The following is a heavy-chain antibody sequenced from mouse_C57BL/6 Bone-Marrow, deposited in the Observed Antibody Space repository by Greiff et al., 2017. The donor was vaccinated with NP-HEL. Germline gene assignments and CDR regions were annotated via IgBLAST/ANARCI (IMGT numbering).Heavy chain of an antibody. D-gene: IGHD2-2*01. V-gene: IGHV14-4*01. CDR3: TTTTMVTPFAY. J-gene: IGHJ3*01. CDR1: GFNIKDDY. Sequence: EVMLVESGAELVRPGASVKLSCTASGFNIKDDYMHLVKQRPEQGLEWIGWIDPENGDTEYASKFQGKATITADTSSNTAYLQLSSLTSEDTAVYYCTTTTMVTPFAYWGQGTLVTVSA. CDR2: IDPENGDT.